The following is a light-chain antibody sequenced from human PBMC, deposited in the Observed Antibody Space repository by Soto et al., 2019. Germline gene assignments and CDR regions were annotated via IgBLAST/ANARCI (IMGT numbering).Light chain of an antibody. J-gene: IGKJ5*01. CDR1: QSVSSR. V-gene: IGKV3-20*01. CDR2: GAS. CDR3: QQYGGSPFT. Sequence: ERVMTQSPATLSLSAGERATLSCRASQSVSSRLAWYQHKPGQAPRLLISGASSRATGIPDRFSGSGSGTDFTLTISRLEPEDFALYYCQQYGGSPFTFGQGTRLEIK.